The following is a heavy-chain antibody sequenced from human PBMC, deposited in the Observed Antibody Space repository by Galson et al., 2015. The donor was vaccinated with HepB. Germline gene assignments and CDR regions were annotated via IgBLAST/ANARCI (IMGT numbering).Heavy chain of an antibody. CDR1: GFTFSSYG. J-gene: IGHJ4*02. D-gene: IGHD6-19*01. Sequence: SLRLSCGASGFTFSSYGMHRVRQAPGKGPEWAAVISYDGTSSFYAEYVKGRFTITRDNSKNTLYLKINSLRAEDTAVYYCAKDERGSIAVAGDLDYWGQGTLVTVSS. CDR3: AKDERGSIAVAGDLDY. CDR2: ISYDGTSS. V-gene: IGHV3-30*18.